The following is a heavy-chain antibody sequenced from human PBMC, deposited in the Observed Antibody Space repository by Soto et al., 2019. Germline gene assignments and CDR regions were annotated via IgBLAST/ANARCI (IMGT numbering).Heavy chain of an antibody. CDR1: GYTFTSYY. CDR3: ASNLVPAGSWFDP. D-gene: IGHD2-2*01. V-gene: IGHV1-46*03. J-gene: IGHJ5*02. CDR2: INPSGGST. Sequence: ASVKVSCKASGYTFTSYYMHWVRQAPGQGLEWMGIINPSGGSTSYAQKFQGRVTMTRDTSTSTVYMELSSLRSEDTAVYYCASNLVPAGSWFDPWGQGTLVTVSS.